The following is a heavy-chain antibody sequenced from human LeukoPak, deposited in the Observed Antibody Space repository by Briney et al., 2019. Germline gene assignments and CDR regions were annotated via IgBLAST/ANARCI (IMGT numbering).Heavy chain of an antibody. Sequence: KPSETLSLTCSVSGDSISSFYWNWIRQSPGRGLGWIGNIHYSGSSIYNPSLRSRVTMSIDTSKKQFFLKLRSVTAADTAVYYCVLAPNSNWFDFWGQGTLVTVSS. CDR3: VLAPNSNWFDF. CDR2: IHYSGSS. J-gene: IGHJ4*02. D-gene: IGHD2-15*01. V-gene: IGHV4-59*08. CDR1: GDSISSFY.